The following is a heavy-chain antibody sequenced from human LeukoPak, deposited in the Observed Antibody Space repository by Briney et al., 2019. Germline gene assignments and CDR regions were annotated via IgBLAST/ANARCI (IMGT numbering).Heavy chain of an antibody. CDR2: ISSFSGTI. CDR1: GFTFSSYS. J-gene: IGHJ4*02. V-gene: IGHV3-48*01. D-gene: IGHD6-19*01. CDR3: AKDLSSGSRRAY. Sequence: PGGSLRLSCAASGFTFSSYSMNWVRQAPWKGLEGVSYISSFSGTIYYADSLKGRFTISRDNAKNTLYLQMNSLRAEDTGVYYCAKDLSSGSRRAYWGQGTLVTVSS.